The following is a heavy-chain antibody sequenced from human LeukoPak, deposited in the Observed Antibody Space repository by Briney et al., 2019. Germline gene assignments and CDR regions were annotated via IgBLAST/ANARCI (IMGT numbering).Heavy chain of an antibody. V-gene: IGHV3-53*01. J-gene: IGHJ4*02. CDR1: GFTVSSNY. D-gene: IGHD5-24*01. Sequence: PGGSLRLSCAASGFTVSSNYMNWVRQAPGKGLEWVSVIYGGGNIYYADSVKGRFTISRDNSKNTLYLQMNSPRAEDTAVYYCARGAGYNYPYYFDYWGQGNLVTVSS. CDR2: IYGGGNI. CDR3: ARGAGYNYPYYFDY.